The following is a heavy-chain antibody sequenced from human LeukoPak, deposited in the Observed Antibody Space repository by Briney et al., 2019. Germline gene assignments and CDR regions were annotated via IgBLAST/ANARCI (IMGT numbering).Heavy chain of an antibody. D-gene: IGHD2-2*02. CDR1: GFTFTDHY. V-gene: IGHV3-72*01. Sequence: GGSLRLSCAASGFTFTDHYMDWVRQTPGKGLEWFGRIRNKANSYGPEYAASVKGRFTMSRDDSQNSMWLQMSSLRTEDTAVYYCARDLETEGVGCSSTSCYTMVYFQHWGQGTLVTVSS. CDR2: IRNKANSYGP. J-gene: IGHJ1*01. CDR3: ARDLETEGVGCSSTSCYTMVYFQH.